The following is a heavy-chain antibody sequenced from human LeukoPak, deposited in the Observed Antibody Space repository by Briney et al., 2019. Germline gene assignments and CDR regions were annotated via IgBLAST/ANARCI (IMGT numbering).Heavy chain of an antibody. CDR3: ARESGYSYGLAGFFDY. Sequence: PGGSLRLSCAASGFTVTSNYMSCVRQAPGKGLEWGSVSYGDGRIHYADSVKGRFTISRDDSKNTLYLQMNSLRAEDTAVYYCARESGYSYGLAGFFDYWGQGTLVTVSS. CDR1: GFTVTSNY. J-gene: IGHJ4*02. V-gene: IGHV3-53*01. D-gene: IGHD5-18*01. CDR2: SYGDGRI.